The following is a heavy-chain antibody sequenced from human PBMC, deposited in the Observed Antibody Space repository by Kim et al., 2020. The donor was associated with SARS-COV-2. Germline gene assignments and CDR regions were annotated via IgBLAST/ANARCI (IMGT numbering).Heavy chain of an antibody. CDR2: ISYEGSKK. CDR1: SFNFNYYG. CDR3: ARRGGVFAFSISSTIDN. D-gene: IGHD3-10*01. Sequence: GGSLRLSCVVSSFNFNYYGMHWVRQAPGKGLEWVAGISYEGSKKFYADSLMGRFTISRDSSKNTLYLQMDSLRSEDTAVYYCARRGGVFAFSISSTIDN. V-gene: IGHV3-30*03. J-gene: IGHJ5*01.